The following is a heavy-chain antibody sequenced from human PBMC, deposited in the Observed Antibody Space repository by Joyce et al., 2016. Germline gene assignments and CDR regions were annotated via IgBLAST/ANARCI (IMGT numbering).Heavy chain of an antibody. CDR3: ARDHIAAAGYYYYGMDV. J-gene: IGHJ6*02. CDR2: VSYDGSDK. CDR1: GFTFSGYA. D-gene: IGHD6-13*01. V-gene: IGHV3-30*04. Sequence: QVQLVESGGGVVQSGRSLRLSCAASGFTFSGYAMHWVRQAPGKGLEWVAVVSYDGSDKHHVDSVKGRFTISRDNSKNTLYMEMNSLRVEDTAIYYCARDHIAAAGYYYYGMDVWGQGTTVIVSS.